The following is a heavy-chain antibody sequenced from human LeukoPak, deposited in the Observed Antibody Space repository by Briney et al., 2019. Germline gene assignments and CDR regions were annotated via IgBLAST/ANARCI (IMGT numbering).Heavy chain of an antibody. CDR1: AGCFSGYY. D-gene: IGHD4-17*01. V-gene: IGHV4-34*01. CDR3: ARTPRKVTTYYYGMDV. J-gene: IGHJ6*04. CDR2: INHSGST. Sequence: SETLSLTCAVYAGCFSGYYWSWIRQPPGKGLEWTGEINHSGSTNYNPSLKSRVTISVDTSKNQFSLKLSSVTAADTAVYYCARTPRKVTTYYYGMDVWGKGTTVTVSS.